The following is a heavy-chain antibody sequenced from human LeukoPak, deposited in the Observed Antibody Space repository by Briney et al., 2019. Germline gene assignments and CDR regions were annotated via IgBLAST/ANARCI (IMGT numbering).Heavy chain of an antibody. CDR3: AKGGAYYDILTGYYLDY. CDR2: IRYDGSNK. Sequence: GGSLRLSSAATGFTFSSYGMPWVREAPGKGLEWVAFIRYDGSNKYYADSVKGRFTISRDNSKNTLYLQMNSLRAEDTAVYYCAKGGAYYDILTGYYLDYWGQGTLVTVSS. V-gene: IGHV3-30*02. D-gene: IGHD3-9*01. J-gene: IGHJ4*02. CDR1: GFTFSSYG.